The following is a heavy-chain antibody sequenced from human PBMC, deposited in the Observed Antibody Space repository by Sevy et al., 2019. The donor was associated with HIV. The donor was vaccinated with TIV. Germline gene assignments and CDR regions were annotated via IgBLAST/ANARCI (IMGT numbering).Heavy chain of an antibody. V-gene: IGHV3-72*01. CDR2: TRNKADGYTT. CDR3: ATHAGIAAAGRVFDY. J-gene: IGHJ4*02. CDR1: GFTFSDHY. Sequence: GGSLRLSCVASGFTFSDHYMEWVRQAPGKGLEWVGRTRNKADGYTTEYAASVKGRFTISRDESKKSLYVKMNSLKAEDTAVYYCATHAGIAAAGRVFDYWGQGTLVTVSS. D-gene: IGHD6-13*01.